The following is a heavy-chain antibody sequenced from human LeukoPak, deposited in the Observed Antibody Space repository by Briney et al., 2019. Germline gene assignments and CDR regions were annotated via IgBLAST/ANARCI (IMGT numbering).Heavy chain of an antibody. J-gene: IGHJ4*02. Sequence: GSLRLSCAVSGFTISNNYMTWVRQAPGEGLEWVSVIHTGGGTNHADSVKGRFTIPRDSSKNTLFLQMNNLRVEDTAVYYCASNFYGSGNDPGYWGQGTLVTVSS. CDR2: IHTGGGT. CDR3: ASNFYGSGNDPGY. V-gene: IGHV3-66*01. D-gene: IGHD3-10*01. CDR1: GFTISNNY.